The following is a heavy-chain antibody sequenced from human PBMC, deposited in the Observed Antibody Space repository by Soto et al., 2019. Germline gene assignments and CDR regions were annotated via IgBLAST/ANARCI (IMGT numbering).Heavy chain of an antibody. CDR3: ASTKYDSSAYYYWYLGL. V-gene: IGHV1-69*06. Sequence: QVELVQSGAEVKKPGPSVKVSCQASEDTFRNYAISWVRQAPGQGLEWMGGIIPIFGTANYAQKFQGRVTITADTSENTVYLDLSSLRSEATAVYYCASTKYDSSAYYYWYLGLWGRGTLVTVSS. J-gene: IGHJ2*01. CDR2: IIPIFGTA. D-gene: IGHD3-22*01. CDR1: EDTFRNYA.